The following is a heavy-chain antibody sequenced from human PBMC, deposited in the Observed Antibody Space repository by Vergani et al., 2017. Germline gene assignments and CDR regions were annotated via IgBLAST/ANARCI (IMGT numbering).Heavy chain of an antibody. CDR1: GGTFSSYA. V-gene: IGHV1-69*18. CDR3: ARDLYYYDSSGSIKNYYYGMDV. CDR2: IIPIFGTA. Sequence: QVQLVQSGAEVKKPGSSVKVSCKASGGTFSSYAISWVRQAPGQGLEWMGRIIPIFGTANYAQKFQGRVTITADESTSTAYMELSSLRSEDTAVYYCARDLYYYDSSGSIKNYYYGMDVWGQGTMVTVSS. J-gene: IGHJ6*02. D-gene: IGHD3-22*01.